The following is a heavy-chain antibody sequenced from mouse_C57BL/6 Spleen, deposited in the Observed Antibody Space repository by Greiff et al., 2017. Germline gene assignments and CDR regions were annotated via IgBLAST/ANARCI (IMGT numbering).Heavy chain of an antibody. CDR3: ARNYGRDPFAY. CDR2: IYPSDSET. V-gene: IGHV1-61*01. D-gene: IGHD1-1*01. CDR1: GYTFTSYW. J-gene: IGHJ3*01. Sequence: QVQLQQPGAELVRPGSSVKLSCKASGYTFTSYWMDWVKQRPGQGLEWIGNIYPSDSETHYNQKFKDKATLTVDKSSSTAYMQLSSLTSEDSAVYYCARNYGRDPFAYWGQGTLVTVSA.